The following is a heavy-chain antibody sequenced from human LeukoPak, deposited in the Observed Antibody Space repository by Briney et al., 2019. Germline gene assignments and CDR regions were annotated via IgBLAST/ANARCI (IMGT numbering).Heavy chain of an antibody. V-gene: IGHV1-18*01. D-gene: IGHD6-13*01. CDR2: SSAYNENT. CDR1: GYTLIRYG. J-gene: IGHJ6*02. CDR3: ARTPRAAAGTFWMDV. Sequence: GASVKVSCKASGYTLIRYGISWVRQAPGQGLEWMGWSSAYNENTNSALKVQGRVTMTTDTSTSTAYMELRSLRSDDTAVYYCARTPRAAAGTFWMDVWGQGTTVTVSS.